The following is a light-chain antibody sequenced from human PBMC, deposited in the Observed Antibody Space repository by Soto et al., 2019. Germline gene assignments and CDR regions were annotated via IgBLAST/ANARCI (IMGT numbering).Light chain of an antibody. CDR1: QSISSW. J-gene: IGKJ1*01. CDR2: KAS. V-gene: IGKV1-5*03. Sequence: DIQMTQSPSTLSASVGDRVTITCRASQSISSWLAWYQQQPGKAPKLLIYKASSLESGVPSRFSGSGSGTEFTLTSSSLQADDFATYYCQQYNSYWTFGQGTKVEIK. CDR3: QQYNSYWT.